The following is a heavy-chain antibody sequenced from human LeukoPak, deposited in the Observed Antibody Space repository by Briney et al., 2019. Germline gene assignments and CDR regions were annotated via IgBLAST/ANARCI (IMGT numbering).Heavy chain of an antibody. CDR3: AREVVADSYAFDI. D-gene: IGHD5-12*01. CDR2: IYHSGST. V-gene: IGHV4-38-2*02. Sequence: PSETLSLTCTVSGYSISSGYYWGWIRQPPGKGLEWIGSIYHSGSTYYNPSLKSRVTISVDTSKNQFSLKLSSVTAADTAVYYCAREVVADSYAFDIWGQGTMVTVSS. J-gene: IGHJ3*02. CDR1: GYSISSGYY.